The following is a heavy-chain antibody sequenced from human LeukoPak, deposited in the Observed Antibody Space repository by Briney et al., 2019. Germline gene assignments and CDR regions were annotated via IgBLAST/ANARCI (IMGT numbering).Heavy chain of an antibody. CDR2: INPNSGGT. D-gene: IGHD6-13*01. J-gene: IGHJ4*02. CDR1: GYTFTGYY. CDR3: ARVVILEQQLPYFDY. Sequence: ASVKVSCKASGYTFTGYYMHWVRQAPGQGLEWMGRINPNSGGTNYAQKFQGRVTMTRDTSISTAYMELRSLRSDDTAVYYCARVVILEQQLPYFDYWGQGTLVTVSS. V-gene: IGHV1-2*06.